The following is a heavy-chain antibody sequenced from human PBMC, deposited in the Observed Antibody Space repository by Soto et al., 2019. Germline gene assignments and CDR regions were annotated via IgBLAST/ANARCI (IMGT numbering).Heavy chain of an antibody. Sequence: LSLTCAVYGGSFSGYYWSGIRQPPGKGLEWIGEINHSGSTNYNPSLKSRVTISVDTSKNQFSLKLSSVTAADTAVYYCAREKSVLAAIGDLWGHGTLVTVSS. CDR1: GGSFSGYY. D-gene: IGHD6-13*01. CDR2: INHSGST. CDR3: AREKSVLAAIGDL. J-gene: IGHJ5*02. V-gene: IGHV4-34*01.